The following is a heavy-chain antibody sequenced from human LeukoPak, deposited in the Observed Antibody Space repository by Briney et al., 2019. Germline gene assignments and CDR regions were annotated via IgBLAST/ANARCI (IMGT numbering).Heavy chain of an antibody. D-gene: IGHD2-15*01. J-gene: IGHJ4*02. CDR1: GFTFSSCA. Sequence: GGSLRLSCAASGFTFSSCAMSWVRQAPGKGLEWVSAISGSGGSTYYADSVKGRFTISRDNSKNTLYLQMNSLRAEDTAVYYCAKSRLDYCSGGSCYSGYWGQGTLVTVSS. V-gene: IGHV3-23*01. CDR3: AKSRLDYCSGGSCYSGY. CDR2: ISGSGGST.